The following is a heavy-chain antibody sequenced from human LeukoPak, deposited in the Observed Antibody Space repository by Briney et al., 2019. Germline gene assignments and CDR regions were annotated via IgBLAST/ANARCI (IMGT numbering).Heavy chain of an antibody. Sequence: SETLSLTCTVSGGSISSYYWSWIRQPPGKGLEWIGYIYYSGSTNYNPSLKSRVTISVDTSKNQFSLKLSSVTAADTAVYYCARDLGSYDFWSGYWAPGVGYMVVWGKGTTVTVSS. CDR2: IYYSGST. CDR1: GGSISSYY. J-gene: IGHJ6*03. V-gene: IGHV4-59*01. D-gene: IGHD3-3*01. CDR3: ARDLGSYDFWSGYWAPGVGYMVV.